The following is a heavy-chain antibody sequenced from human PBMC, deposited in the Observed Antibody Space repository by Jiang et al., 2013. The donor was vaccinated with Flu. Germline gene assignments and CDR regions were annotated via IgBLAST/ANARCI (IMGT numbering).Heavy chain of an antibody. Sequence: QLVESGPGLVKPSETLSLTCTVSGGSVNSGNYYWAWIRQPPGKGLEWIGYIYYSGSTKYNPSLKSRATISVDTSKNQFSLKLSSVSAADTAVYYCARDSTYCSDGSCYSFDYWGQGTLVTVFS. V-gene: IGHV4-61*01. CDR2: IYYSGST. J-gene: IGHJ4*02. CDR3: ARDSTYCSDGSCYSFDY. CDR1: GGSVNSGNYY. D-gene: IGHD2-15*01.